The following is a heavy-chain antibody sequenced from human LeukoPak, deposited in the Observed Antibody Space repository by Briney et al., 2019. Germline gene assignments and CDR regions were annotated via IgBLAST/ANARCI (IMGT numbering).Heavy chain of an antibody. CDR3: TRTFGYYYFYMDV. CDR1: GFTFGDYA. Sequence: PGRSLRLSCAASGFTFGDYAMSWVRQAPGKGLEWVGFIRTEAYDGATDYGASVKGRFTISRDDSKNIAYLQMNGLNTEDTAVYYCTRTFGYYYFYMDVWGKGTTVIVSS. V-gene: IGHV3-49*04. CDR2: IRTEAYDGAT. D-gene: IGHD3-16*01. J-gene: IGHJ6*03.